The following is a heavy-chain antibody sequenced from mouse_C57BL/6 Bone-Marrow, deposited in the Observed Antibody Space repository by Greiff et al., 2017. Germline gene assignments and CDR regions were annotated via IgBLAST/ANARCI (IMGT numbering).Heavy chain of an antibody. J-gene: IGHJ1*03. V-gene: IGHV1-81*01. CDR1: GYTFTSYG. D-gene: IGHD2-3*01. CDR3: AREGYSWYLDV. Sequence: VQLQQSGAELARPGASVKLSCKASGYTFTSYGISWVKQRTGQGLEWIGEIYPRSGNTYYNEKFKGKATLTADKSSSTAYMELSSLTSEDSAVXFCAREGYSWYLDVWGTGTSVTVSS. CDR2: IYPRSGNT.